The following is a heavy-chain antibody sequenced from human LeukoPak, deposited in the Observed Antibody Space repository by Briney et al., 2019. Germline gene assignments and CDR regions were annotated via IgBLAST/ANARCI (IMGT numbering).Heavy chain of an antibody. Sequence: ASVKVSCKASGYTFTIYYIHWVRQAPGQGLEWMGLINPSGGSTNYAQKFQGRVTMTRDTSTSTVYMELSSLRSEDTAVYYCARGPRITLIRGGQWYYYMDIWGKGTTVTISS. CDR2: INPSGGST. J-gene: IGHJ6*03. D-gene: IGHD3-10*01. V-gene: IGHV1-46*01. CDR3: ARGPRITLIRGGQWYYYMDI. CDR1: GYTFTIYY.